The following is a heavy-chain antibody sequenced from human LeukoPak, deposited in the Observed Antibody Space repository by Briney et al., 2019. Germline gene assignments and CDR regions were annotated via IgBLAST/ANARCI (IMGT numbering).Heavy chain of an antibody. D-gene: IGHD5-18*01. Sequence: GASVKGSCKASVDTFTRDYMHWGRQAPVQGREWVGRINPNSGGTNYTQKCQGRVTMTSGTSISTAYLEMSRLRSDDTAVYYCAISTAMVDYWGQGTLVTVSS. CDR1: VDTFTRDY. V-gene: IGHV1-2*06. CDR3: AISTAMVDY. J-gene: IGHJ4*02. CDR2: INPNSGGT.